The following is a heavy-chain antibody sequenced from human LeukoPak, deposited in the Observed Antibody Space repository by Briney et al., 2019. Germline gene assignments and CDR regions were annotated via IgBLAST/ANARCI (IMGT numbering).Heavy chain of an antibody. CDR2: IYHSGST. CDR1: GYSISSGYY. V-gene: IGHV4-38-2*01. CDR3: ARQVDYFDY. J-gene: IGHJ4*02. Sequence: PSETLSLTCAVSGYSISSGYYWGWIRQPPGKGLEWIGSIYHSGSTYYNPSLKSRVTISVDTSKNQFSLKLSSVTPADTAVYYCARQVDYFDYWGQGTLVTVSS.